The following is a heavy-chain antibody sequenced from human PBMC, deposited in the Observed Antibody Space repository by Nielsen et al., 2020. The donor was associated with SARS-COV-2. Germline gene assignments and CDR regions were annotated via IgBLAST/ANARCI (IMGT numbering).Heavy chain of an antibody. Sequence: GGSLRLSCAASGFSFRSYWMSWVRQAPGKGLEWVANIKEDGSEKNYVDSVKGRFTISRDNAKNSLYLQMNSLRIEDTALYYCASHGTFDHWGQGALVTVSS. D-gene: IGHD1-1*01. CDR1: GFSFRSYW. CDR3: ASHGTFDH. V-gene: IGHV3-7*01. J-gene: IGHJ4*02. CDR2: IKEDGSEK.